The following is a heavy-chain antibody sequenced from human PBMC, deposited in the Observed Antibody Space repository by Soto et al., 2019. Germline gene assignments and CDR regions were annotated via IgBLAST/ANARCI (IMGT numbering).Heavy chain of an antibody. V-gene: IGHV3-30*18. CDR1: GFTFSDYA. Sequence: VQLVESGGGVVQPGRSLRLSCAASGFTFSDYAMHWVRQAPGKGLEWVTVVSHDGRNTHYADSVKGRFTISRDSSKNTVSLEMTSLRAEDTAVYYFAKGGRQWLVTSDFNYWGQGALVNVSS. CDR2: VSHDGRNT. CDR3: AKGGRQWLVTSDFNY. J-gene: IGHJ4*02. D-gene: IGHD6-19*01.